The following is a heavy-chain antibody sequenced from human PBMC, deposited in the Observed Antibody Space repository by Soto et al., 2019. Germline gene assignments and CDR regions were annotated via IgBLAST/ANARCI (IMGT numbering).Heavy chain of an antibody. CDR1: GYTFTSYY. D-gene: IGHD2-2*01. CDR2: INPSGGST. Sequence: QVQLVQSGAEVKKPGASVKVSCKASGYTFTSYYMHWVRQAPGQGLEWMGVINPSGGSTSYAQKFQGRVTMTRGTTTSTVYMELSSLRSEDTAVYYCARDRYPCSSTSCYADAFDIWGQGTMVTVSS. V-gene: IGHV1-46*03. CDR3: ARDRYPCSSTSCYADAFDI. J-gene: IGHJ3*02.